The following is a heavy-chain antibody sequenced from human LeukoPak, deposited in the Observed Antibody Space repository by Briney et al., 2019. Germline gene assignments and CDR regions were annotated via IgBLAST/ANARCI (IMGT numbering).Heavy chain of an antibody. CDR3: ARLKDSWPERYLDY. CDR2: IYYSGST. J-gene: IGHJ4*02. V-gene: IGHV4-59*01. D-gene: IGHD1-1*01. Sequence: SETLSLTCTVSGGSISSYYWSWIRRPPGKGLEWIGYIYYSGSTNYNPSLKSRVTISVDTSKNQFSLKLSSVTAADTAVYYCARLKDSWPERYLDYWGQGTLVTVSS. CDR1: GGSISSYY.